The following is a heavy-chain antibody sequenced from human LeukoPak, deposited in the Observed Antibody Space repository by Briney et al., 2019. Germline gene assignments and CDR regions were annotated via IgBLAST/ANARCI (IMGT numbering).Heavy chain of an antibody. D-gene: IGHD2-2*01. Sequence: GGSLRLSCAASGFTFSSYSMNWVRQAPGKGLEWVSSISSSSYIYYADSVKGRFTISRDNAKNSLYLQMNSLRAEDTAVYYCARDIRPFNQLLSYYFDYWGQGTLVTVSS. J-gene: IGHJ4*02. V-gene: IGHV3-21*01. CDR3: ARDIRPFNQLLSYYFDY. CDR2: ISSSSYI. CDR1: GFTFSSYS.